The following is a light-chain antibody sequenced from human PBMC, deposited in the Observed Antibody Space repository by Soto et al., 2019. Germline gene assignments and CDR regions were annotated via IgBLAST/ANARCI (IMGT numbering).Light chain of an antibody. CDR2: TDN. CDR1: SSNIGINT. V-gene: IGLV1-44*01. CDR3: AAWDDSLNGLYV. J-gene: IGLJ1*01. Sequence: QSVLTQPSSSSGTPGQRVTISYSGSSSNIGINTVNWYQQVPGTAPKLLIYTDNQRPSGVPDRFPGSKSGTSASLAISGLQSEDEADYYCAAWDDSLNGLYVFGTGTKVTVL.